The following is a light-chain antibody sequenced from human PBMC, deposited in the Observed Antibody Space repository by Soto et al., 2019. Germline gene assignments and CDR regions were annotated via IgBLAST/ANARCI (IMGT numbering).Light chain of an antibody. CDR3: AAWDDSLNALYV. Sequence: QSALTQPASVSGSPGQSITISCTGTSSDVGGYNYVSWYQQHPGKAPKLMIYEVSNRPSGVSNRFSGSKSGTSASLAISGLQSEDEADYYCAAWDDSLNALYVFGTGTKVTVL. CDR2: EVS. J-gene: IGLJ1*01. CDR1: SSDVGGYNY. V-gene: IGLV2-14*01.